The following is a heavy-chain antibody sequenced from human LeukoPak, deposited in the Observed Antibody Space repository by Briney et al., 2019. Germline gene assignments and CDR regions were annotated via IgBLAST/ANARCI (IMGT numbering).Heavy chain of an antibody. V-gene: IGHV3-23*01. CDR3: AKDQLQWLAKGYYFDY. Sequence: PGGSLRLSCAASGFTFSSYAMSWVRQAPGKGLEWVSAISGSGGSTYYADSVKGRFTISRDNSKNTLYLQMNSLRAEDTAVYYCAKDQLQWLAKGYYFDYWGQGTLVTASS. D-gene: IGHD6-19*01. CDR1: GFTFSSYA. J-gene: IGHJ4*02. CDR2: ISGSGGST.